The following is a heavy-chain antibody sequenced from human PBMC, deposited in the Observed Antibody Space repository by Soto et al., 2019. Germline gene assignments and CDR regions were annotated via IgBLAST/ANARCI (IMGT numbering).Heavy chain of an antibody. D-gene: IGHD2-2*01. Sequence: GGSLRLSCAASGFTFSSYSMNWVRQAPGKGLEWVSYISSSSSYIYYADSVKGRFTISRDNVKNSLYLQMNSLRAEYTAVYYCARDPYCSSTSCYSRGDMDVWGQGTTVTVSS. CDR3: ARDPYCSSTSCYSRGDMDV. V-gene: IGHV3-21*01. J-gene: IGHJ6*02. CDR1: GFTFSSYS. CDR2: ISSSSSYI.